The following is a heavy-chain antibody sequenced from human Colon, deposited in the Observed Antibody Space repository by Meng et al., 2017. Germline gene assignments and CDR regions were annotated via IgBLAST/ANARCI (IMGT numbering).Heavy chain of an antibody. Sequence: QGQLKGSGPGLVKPSGTLSLTCVVSGGSLISRNWWTWVRQAPGKGLEWIGEIYRSGSTNYNPSLKSRVTISIDTSKNEFSLKLTSVTAADTALYYCARRVQYSSGYYYFDFWGQGTLVTVSS. CDR3: ARRVQYSSGYYYFDF. J-gene: IGHJ4*02. CDR1: GGSLISRNW. D-gene: IGHD3-22*01. V-gene: IGHV4-4*02. CDR2: IYRSGST.